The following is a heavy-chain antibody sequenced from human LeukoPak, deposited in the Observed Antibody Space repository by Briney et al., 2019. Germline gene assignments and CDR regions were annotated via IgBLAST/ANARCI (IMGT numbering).Heavy chain of an antibody. CDR3: ANPATVTTFGFPPYGMDV. D-gene: IGHD4-17*01. J-gene: IGHJ6*02. V-gene: IGHV1-69*05. Sequence: ASVKVSCKASGGTFSSYAISWVRQAPGQGLEWMGGIIPIFGTANYAQKFQGRVTITTDESTSTAYMELNSLRAEDTAVYYCANPATVTTFGFPPYGMDVWGQGTTVTVSS. CDR2: IIPIFGTA. CDR1: GGTFSSYA.